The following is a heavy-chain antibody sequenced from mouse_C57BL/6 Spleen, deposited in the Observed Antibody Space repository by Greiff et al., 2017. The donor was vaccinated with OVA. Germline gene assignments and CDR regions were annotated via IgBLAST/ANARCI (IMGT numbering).Heavy chain of an antibody. V-gene: IGHV5-6*01. CDR2: ISSGGSYT. D-gene: IGHD2-14*01. CDR3: AREVRRSSYFDY. J-gene: IGHJ2*01. CDR1: GFTFSSYG. Sequence: EVNVVESGGDLVKPGGSLKLSCAASGFTFSSYGMSWVRQTPDKRLEWVATISSGGSYTYYPDSVKGRFTISRDNAKNTLYLQMSSLKSEDTAMYYCAREVRRSSYFDYWGQGTTLTVSS.